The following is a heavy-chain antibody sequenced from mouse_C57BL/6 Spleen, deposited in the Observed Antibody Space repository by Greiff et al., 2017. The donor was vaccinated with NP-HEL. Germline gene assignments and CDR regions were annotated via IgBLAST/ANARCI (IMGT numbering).Heavy chain of an antibody. D-gene: IGHD1-1*01. CDR2: IDPETGGT. CDR1: GYTFTDYE. V-gene: IGHV1-15*01. CDR3: TRCSSVVATRLDY. J-gene: IGHJ2*01. Sequence: QVQLQQSGAELVRPGASVTLSCKASGYTFTDYEMHWVKQTPVHGLEWIGAIDPETGGTAYTQKFKGKAILTAEKSSSTAYMELRSLTSEDSAVYYCTRCSSVVATRLDYWGQGTTLTVSS.